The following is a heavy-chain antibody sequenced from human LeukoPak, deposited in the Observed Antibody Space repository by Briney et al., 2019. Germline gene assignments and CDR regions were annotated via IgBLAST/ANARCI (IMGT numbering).Heavy chain of an antibody. Sequence: GGSLRLSCAASGFTFSSHGMHWVRQAPGKGLEWVSIIWYDGSDEYYADSVKGRFTISRDNSKNTPYLQMNSLRAEDTAVYYCARDGGYHSSGPFDYWGQGTLATVSS. D-gene: IGHD3-22*01. J-gene: IGHJ4*02. V-gene: IGHV3-33*01. CDR2: IWYDGSDE. CDR3: ARDGGYHSSGPFDY. CDR1: GFTFSSHG.